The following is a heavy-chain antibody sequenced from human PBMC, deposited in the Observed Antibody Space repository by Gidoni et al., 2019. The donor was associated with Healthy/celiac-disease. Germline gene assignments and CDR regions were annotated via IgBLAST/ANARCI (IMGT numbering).Heavy chain of an antibody. D-gene: IGHD2-15*01. CDR1: GFSFSSYA. J-gene: IGHJ4*02. CDR3: AKAGSIVVVVVYYFDY. V-gene: IGHV3-23*01. Sequence: EVQLLESVGGLVQRGGSLVLSCEASGFSFSSYAMRWVRQAPGKGLGWVSAISGSGGSTYYAYSVKGRLTISRDNSKHTLYLQMNSLRAEDTAVYYCAKAGSIVVVVVYYFDYWGQGTLVTVSS. CDR2: ISGSGGST.